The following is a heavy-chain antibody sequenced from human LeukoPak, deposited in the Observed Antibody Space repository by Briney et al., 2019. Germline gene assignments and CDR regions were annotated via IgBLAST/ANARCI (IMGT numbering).Heavy chain of an antibody. Sequence: QSGGSWRLSGAASGFTFSSYGVSWVRKAPGKGLEWVANIKQDGSEKYYVDSVKGRFTISRDNAKNSLYLQMNSLRVEDTAIYYCVRAGRVATEDWGQGTLVTVSS. CDR1: GFTFSSYG. D-gene: IGHD6-13*01. J-gene: IGHJ4*02. CDR3: VRAGRVATED. CDR2: IKQDGSEK. V-gene: IGHV3-7*01.